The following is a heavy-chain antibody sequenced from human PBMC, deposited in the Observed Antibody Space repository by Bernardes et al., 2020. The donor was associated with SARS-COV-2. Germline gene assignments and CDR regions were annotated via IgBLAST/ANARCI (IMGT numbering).Heavy chain of an antibody. CDR2: ISGSGGST. V-gene: IGHV3-23*01. CDR3: AKDQSNYDAFDI. CDR1: GFTFRSYA. Sequence: GGSLRLSCAASGFTFRSYAMSWVRQAPGKGLEWVSAISGSGGSTYYADSVKGRFTISRDNSKNTLYLQMNSLRAEDTAVYYCAKDQSNYDAFDIWGQGTMVTVSS. J-gene: IGHJ3*02. D-gene: IGHD4-4*01.